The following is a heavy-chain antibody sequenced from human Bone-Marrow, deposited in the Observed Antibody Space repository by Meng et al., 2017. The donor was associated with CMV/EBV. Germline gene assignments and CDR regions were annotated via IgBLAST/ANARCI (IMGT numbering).Heavy chain of an antibody. D-gene: IGHD2-2*02. CDR1: GFTFNSYS. V-gene: IGHV3-21*01. CDR3: ARDRTDCSSTSCYTDGMDV. J-gene: IGHJ6*02. CDR2: ISSSSSYI. Sequence: GGSLRLSCAASGFTFNSYSMNWVRKAPGKGLEWVSSISSSSSYIYYAYSVKGRFTISRDNAKNSLYLQMNRLTAEDTAVYYCARDRTDCSSTSCYTDGMDVWGQGTTVTVSS.